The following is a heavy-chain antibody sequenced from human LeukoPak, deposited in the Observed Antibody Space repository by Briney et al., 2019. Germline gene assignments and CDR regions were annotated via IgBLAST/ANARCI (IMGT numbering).Heavy chain of an antibody. D-gene: IGHD2-15*01. CDR3: ARVPGCSVVAATPDWFDP. CDR1: GFTFSSYS. J-gene: IGHJ5*02. Sequence: GGSLRLSCAASGFTFSSYSMNWVRQAPGKGLEXVSSISSSSSYIYYADSVKGRFTISRDNAKNSLYLQMNSLRAEDTAVYYCARVPGCSVVAATPDWFDPWGQGTLVTVSS. CDR2: ISSSSSYI. V-gene: IGHV3-21*01.